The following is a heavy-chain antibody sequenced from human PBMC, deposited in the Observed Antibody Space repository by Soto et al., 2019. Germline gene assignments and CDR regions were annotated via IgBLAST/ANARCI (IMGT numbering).Heavy chain of an antibody. J-gene: IGHJ4*02. Sequence: QVQLVQSGAEEKKPGASVKVSCKASGYTFTIYAMHWVRQAPGQRLEWMGWINAGNGNTKYSQKFQGRVTITRDTSASTAYMELSSLRSEDTAVYYCARDLGYALPDYWGQGTLVTVSS. D-gene: IGHD2-15*01. CDR3: ARDLGYALPDY. V-gene: IGHV1-3*05. CDR1: GYTFTIYA. CDR2: INAGNGNT.